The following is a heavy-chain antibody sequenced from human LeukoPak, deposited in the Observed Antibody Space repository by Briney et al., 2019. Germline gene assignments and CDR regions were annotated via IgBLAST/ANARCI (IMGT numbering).Heavy chain of an antibody. Sequence: SETLSLTCAVSGGSISSNNWWGWVRQPPGKGLEWIGEIYHSGSPNYNPSLKSRVTISVDKSRNHFSLNLSSVTAADTAVYYCARDPDYYGSGSHDDYWGQGTLVTVSS. D-gene: IGHD3-10*01. CDR2: IYHSGSP. CDR1: GGSISSNNW. J-gene: IGHJ4*02. CDR3: ARDPDYYGSGSHDDY. V-gene: IGHV4-4*02.